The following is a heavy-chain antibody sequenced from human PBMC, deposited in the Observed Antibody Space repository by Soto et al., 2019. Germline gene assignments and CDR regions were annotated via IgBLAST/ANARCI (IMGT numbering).Heavy chain of an antibody. Sequence: PETLSLTCAVYVGSFGSYYWVWIRQPPGKGLEWIGEINHSGSTNYNPSLKSRVTISVDTSKNQFSLKLSSVTAADTAVYYCARGTETYYDILTGYYRGCWFDPWGQGTLVTVSS. CDR2: INHSGST. CDR3: ARGTETYYDILTGYYRGCWFDP. CDR1: VGSFGSYY. V-gene: IGHV4-34*01. D-gene: IGHD3-9*01. J-gene: IGHJ5*02.